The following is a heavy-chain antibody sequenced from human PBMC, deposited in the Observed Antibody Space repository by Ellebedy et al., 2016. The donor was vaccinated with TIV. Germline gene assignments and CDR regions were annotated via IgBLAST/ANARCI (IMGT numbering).Heavy chain of an antibody. CDR3: ARDHYDILTGLNSWFDP. V-gene: IGHV1-18*04. CDR1: GYGFTTNG. J-gene: IGHJ5*02. CDR2: ISTYNGKP. Sequence: ASVKVSCKASGYGFTTNGISWVRQAPGQGLEWMGWISTYNGKPIYAQKVQGRVTMTTDTSTSTAYMELRSLRSDDTAVYYCARDHYDILTGLNSWFDPWGQGTLVTVSS. D-gene: IGHD3-9*01.